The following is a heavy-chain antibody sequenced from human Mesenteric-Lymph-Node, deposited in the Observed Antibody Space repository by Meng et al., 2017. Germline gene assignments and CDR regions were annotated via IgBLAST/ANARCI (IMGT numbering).Heavy chain of an antibody. D-gene: IGHD3-9*01. Sequence: LRLSCAISGDSVSSNSAAWNWIRQSPSRGLEWLGRTYYRSKWYNDYAVSVKSRITINPDTSKNQFSLQLNSVTPEDTVVYYCARDYDILTGYYSPGWFDPWGQGTLVTVSS. CDR1: GDSVSSNSAA. CDR2: TYYRSKWYN. J-gene: IGHJ5*02. CDR3: ARDYDILTGYYSPGWFDP. V-gene: IGHV6-1*01.